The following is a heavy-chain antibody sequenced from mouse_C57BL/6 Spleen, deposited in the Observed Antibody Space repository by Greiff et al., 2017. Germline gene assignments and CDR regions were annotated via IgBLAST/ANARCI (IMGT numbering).Heavy chain of an antibody. CDR2: ILPGSGST. CDR1: GYTFTGYW. Sequence: QVQLKQSGAELMKPGASVKLSCKATGYTFTGYWIAWVKQRPGHGLEWIGEILPGSGSTNYNEKSKGKATFTADTSSNPAYMQLSSLTTEDSAIYYCARSMVTTRAAWFAYWGQGTLVTVSA. D-gene: IGHD2-2*01. J-gene: IGHJ3*01. V-gene: IGHV1-9*01. CDR3: ARSMVTTRAAWFAY.